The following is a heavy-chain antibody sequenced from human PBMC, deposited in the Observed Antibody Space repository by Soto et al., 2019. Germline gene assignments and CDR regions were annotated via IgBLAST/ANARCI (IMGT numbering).Heavy chain of an antibody. J-gene: IGHJ6*02. D-gene: IGHD3-22*01. CDR2: IVPIFGA. Sequence: QVQLVQSGAEVKKPGSSVKVSCTSSGGTFSNYGFSWVRQAPGHGLECMGVIVPIFGAEHPQKFQGRVKITADESTNTVFMELRGMRYEYTAVYYCARGGSDYEGSGYYQGHVWGQGTTVTVSS. V-gene: IGHV1-69*12. CDR3: ARGGSDYEGSGYYQGHV. CDR1: GGTFSNYG.